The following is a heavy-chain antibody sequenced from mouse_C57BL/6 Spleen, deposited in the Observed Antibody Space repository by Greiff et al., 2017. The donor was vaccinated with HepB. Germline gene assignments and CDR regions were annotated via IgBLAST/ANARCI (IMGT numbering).Heavy chain of an antibody. J-gene: IGHJ4*01. V-gene: IGHV14-4*01. CDR1: GFNIKDDY. D-gene: IGHD1-1*01. Sequence: EVQLHQSGAELVRPGASVKLSCTASGFNIKDDYMHWVKQRPEQGLEWIGWIDPENGDTEYASKFQGKATITADTSSNTAYLQLSSLTSEDTAVYYCTTGFYYGSSDYAMDYWGQGTSVTVSS. CDR2: IDPENGDT. CDR3: TTGFYYGSSDYAMDY.